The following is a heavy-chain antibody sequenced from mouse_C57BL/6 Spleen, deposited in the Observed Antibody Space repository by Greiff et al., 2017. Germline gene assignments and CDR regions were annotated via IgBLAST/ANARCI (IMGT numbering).Heavy chain of an antibody. J-gene: IGHJ3*01. CDR2: IDPANGNT. CDR1: GFNIKNTY. D-gene: IGHD2-4*01. CDR3: ARIYDYDVSLFAY. V-gene: IGHV14-3*01. Sequence: VQLKQSVAELVRPGASVKLSCTASGFNIKNTYMHWVKQRPEQGLEWIGRIDPANGNTKYAPKFQGKATITADTSSNTAYLQLSSLTSEDTAIYYCARIYDYDVSLFAYWGQGTLVTVSA.